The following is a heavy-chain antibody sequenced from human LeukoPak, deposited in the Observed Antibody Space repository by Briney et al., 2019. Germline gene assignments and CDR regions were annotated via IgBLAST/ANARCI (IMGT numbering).Heavy chain of an antibody. V-gene: IGHV3-20*04. CDR3: ARGRTFGLRGGRYYMDV. D-gene: IGHD6-19*01. J-gene: IGHJ6*04. CDR2: INWNGGST. CDR1: GFTFDDYG. Sequence: PGGSLRLSCAASGFTFDDYGMSWVRHAPGKGLEWVSGINWNGGSTLYADSVKGRFTISRDNAKNSLYLQMNSLRAEDTALYYCARGRTFGLRGGRYYMDVWGKGTTVTVSS.